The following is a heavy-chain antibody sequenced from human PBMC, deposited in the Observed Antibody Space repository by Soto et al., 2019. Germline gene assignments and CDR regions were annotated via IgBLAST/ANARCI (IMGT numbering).Heavy chain of an antibody. CDR1: GFTFSTYT. D-gene: IGHD5-12*01. CDR2: ISSTSYYI. Sequence: EVQLVESGGGLVKPGGSLRLSCAASGFTFSTYTRNWVRQVPGTGLEWVSSISSTSYYIYYADSVKGRFTISRDNDKNSLYLQMNSLRAEDTAVYYCARDLAGDGYNLAVYWGQGTLVTVSS. CDR3: ARDLAGDGYNLAVY. J-gene: IGHJ4*02. V-gene: IGHV3-21*01.